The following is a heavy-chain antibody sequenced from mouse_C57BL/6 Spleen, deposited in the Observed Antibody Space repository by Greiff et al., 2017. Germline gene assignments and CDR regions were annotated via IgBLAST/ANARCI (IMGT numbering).Heavy chain of an antibody. CDR2: IYPGSGNT. D-gene: IGHD2-3*01. CDR3: ASWDGYSQTFDY. CDR1: GYTFTDYY. Sequence: VQLQQSGAELVRPGASVKLSCKASGYTFTDYYIHWVKQRPGQGLEWIARIYPGSGNTNYNQKFKGKATLTAAKSSSTAYMQLSSLTSEDSAVYVCASWDGYSQTFDYWGQGTTLTVSS. J-gene: IGHJ2*01. V-gene: IGHV1-76*01.